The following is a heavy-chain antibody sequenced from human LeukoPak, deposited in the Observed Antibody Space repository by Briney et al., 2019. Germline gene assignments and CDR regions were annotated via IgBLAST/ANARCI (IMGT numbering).Heavy chain of an antibody. CDR1: GFTFSSYS. J-gene: IGHJ3*02. CDR3: ARDTSQSPRLGAFDI. CDR2: ISSSSSYI. Sequence: GGSLRISCAASGFTFSSYSMNWVRQAPGKGLELVSSISSSSSYIYYADSVKGRFTISRDNAKNSLYLQMNSLRAEDTAVYYRARDTSQSPRLGAFDIWGQGTMVTVSS. V-gene: IGHV3-21*01. D-gene: IGHD3-9*01.